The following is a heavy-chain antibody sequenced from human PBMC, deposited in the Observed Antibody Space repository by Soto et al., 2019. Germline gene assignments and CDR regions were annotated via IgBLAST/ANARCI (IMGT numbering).Heavy chain of an antibody. CDR2: VYYTGDT. J-gene: IGHJ6*02. CDR3: VRQGIDYLHGLVDV. Sequence: QVQLQQSGPRLVKPSETLSLTCTVSSGPDRSHNWGWIRQPPGRGLEWIGYVYYTGDTAYNPPLRGRVTISADTSTNDTSLPLNSVPAADTAVYYCVRQGIDYLHGLVDVWGQGTTVSVSS. V-gene: IGHV4-59*08. CDR1: SGPDRSHN. D-gene: IGHD4-17*01.